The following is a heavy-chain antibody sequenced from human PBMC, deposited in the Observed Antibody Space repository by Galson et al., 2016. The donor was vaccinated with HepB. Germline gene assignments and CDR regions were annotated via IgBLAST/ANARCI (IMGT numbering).Heavy chain of an antibody. J-gene: IGHJ4*02. D-gene: IGHD2/OR15-2a*01. V-gene: IGHV3-33*01. CDR2: IWYNGRNK. Sequence: SLRLSCAAAGFNLGSFGMNWVRQTPGKEPEWLAVIWYNGRNKYYADSVRGRFTISRDTSTNMVYLQMNSLRVEDTAMYYCARDLGGCNGFGCSYYFDYWGQGILVTASS. CDR3: ARDLGGCNGFGCSYYFDY. CDR1: GFNLGSFG.